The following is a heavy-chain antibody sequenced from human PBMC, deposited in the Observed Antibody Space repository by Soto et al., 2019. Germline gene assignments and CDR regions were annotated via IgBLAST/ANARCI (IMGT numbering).Heavy chain of an antibody. D-gene: IGHD3-22*01. V-gene: IGHV1-58*01. Sequence: QMQLVQSGPEVKKPGTSVKVSCKASGFTFTSSAVQWVRQARGQRLEWIGWIVVGSGNTNYAQKFQERVTITRDMSTSTAYMELSSLRSEDTAVCYCAADPSSGYHGVDFDYWGQGTLVTVSS. CDR2: IVVGSGNT. CDR3: AADPSSGYHGVDFDY. CDR1: GFTFTSSA. J-gene: IGHJ4*02.